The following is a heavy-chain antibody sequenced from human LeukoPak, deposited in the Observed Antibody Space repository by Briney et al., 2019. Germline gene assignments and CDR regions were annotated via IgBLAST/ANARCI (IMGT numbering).Heavy chain of an antibody. CDR3: ARQGPETYYDFWSGQYGMDV. D-gene: IGHD3-3*01. Sequence: GRSLRLSCAASGFTFDDYAMHWVRQAPGKGLEWVAVIWYDGSNKYYADSVKGRFTISRDNSKNTLYLQMNSLRAEDTAVYYCARQGPETYYDFWSGQYGMDVWGQGTTVTVSS. CDR2: IWYDGSNK. J-gene: IGHJ6*02. CDR1: GFTFDDYA. V-gene: IGHV3-33*08.